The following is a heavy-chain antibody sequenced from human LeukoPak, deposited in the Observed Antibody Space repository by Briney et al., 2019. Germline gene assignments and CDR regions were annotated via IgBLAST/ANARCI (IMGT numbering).Heavy chain of an antibody. Sequence: SETLSHTCTVSGGSISSYYWSWIRQPPGKGLEWIGYIYYSGSTNYNPSLKSRVTISVDTSKNQFSLKLSSVTAADTAVYYCARDISTGYCSGGSCSWGWFDPWGQGTLVTVSS. V-gene: IGHV4-59*01. CDR2: IYYSGST. CDR3: ARDISTGYCSGGSCSWGWFDP. D-gene: IGHD2-15*01. CDR1: GGSISSYY. J-gene: IGHJ5*02.